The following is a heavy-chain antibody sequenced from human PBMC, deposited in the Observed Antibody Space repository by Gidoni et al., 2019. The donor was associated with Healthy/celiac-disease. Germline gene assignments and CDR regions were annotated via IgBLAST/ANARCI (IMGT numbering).Heavy chain of an antibody. CDR3: ARAGAVSIAAAAPWAY. J-gene: IGHJ4*02. Sequence: QVQLQQWGAGLLKPSETLSLTCAVYGGSFRGYYWSWIRQPPGKGLEWIGESNHSGITNYNPSLKRRVTISVDTSKNQFSLKLSSVTAADTAVYYCARAGAVSIAAAAPWAYWGQGTLVTVSS. D-gene: IGHD6-13*01. CDR1: GGSFRGYY. CDR2: SNHSGIT. V-gene: IGHV4-34*01.